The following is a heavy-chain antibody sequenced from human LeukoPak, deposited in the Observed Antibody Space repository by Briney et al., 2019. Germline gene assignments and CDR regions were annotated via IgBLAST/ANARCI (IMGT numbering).Heavy chain of an antibody. Sequence: KRLEWIGYISYSGSTNNNPSLKSRVTISLDTSKNQFSLKPSSVTAADTAFYYCAKYSGYFNYYSMDVWGKGTTVTISS. V-gene: IGHV4-59*01. CDR3: AKYSGYFNYYSMDV. CDR2: ISYSGST. D-gene: IGHD5-12*01. J-gene: IGHJ6*03.